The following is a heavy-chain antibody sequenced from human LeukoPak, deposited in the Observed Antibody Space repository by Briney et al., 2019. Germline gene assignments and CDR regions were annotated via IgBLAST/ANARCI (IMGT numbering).Heavy chain of an antibody. CDR1: GGSISSYY. CDR3: ARHVSSSWYGNWFDP. Sequence: SETLSLTCTVSGGSISSYYWSWIRQPPGKGLEWIGYIYYSGSTNYNPSLKSRVTISVDTSKNQFSLKLSSVTAADTAVYYCARHVSSSWYGNWFDPWGQGTLVTVSS. V-gene: IGHV4-59*08. CDR2: IYYSGST. J-gene: IGHJ5*02. D-gene: IGHD6-13*01.